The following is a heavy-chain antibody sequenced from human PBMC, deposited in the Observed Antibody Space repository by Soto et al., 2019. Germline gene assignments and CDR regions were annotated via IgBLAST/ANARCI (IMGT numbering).Heavy chain of an antibody. D-gene: IGHD1-20*01. CDR1: GGSFIGYD. V-gene: IGHV4-34*01. J-gene: IGHJ4*02. CDR2: INHSGST. CDR3: ARGRYNWNY. Sequence: PSETLSLTCAVYGGSFIGYDWSWFRQPPGKGLEWIGEINHSGSTNYNPSLKSRVTISVDTSKNQFSLKLSSVTAADTAVYYCARGRYNWNYWGQGTLVTVSS.